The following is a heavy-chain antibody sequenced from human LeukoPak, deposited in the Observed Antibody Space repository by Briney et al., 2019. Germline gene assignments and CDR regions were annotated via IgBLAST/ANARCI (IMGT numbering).Heavy chain of an antibody. CDR1: RGTFSNYA. Sequence: SVKVSCKDSRGTFSNYAISWVRQAPGQGLEWMGGIIPIFGTANYAQKFQGRVTITTDESTSTAYMELSSLGSEDTAVYYCARSYYYDSSGYTYFDYWGQGTLVTVSS. J-gene: IGHJ4*02. D-gene: IGHD3-22*01. CDR2: IIPIFGTA. V-gene: IGHV1-69*05. CDR3: ARSYYYDSSGYTYFDY.